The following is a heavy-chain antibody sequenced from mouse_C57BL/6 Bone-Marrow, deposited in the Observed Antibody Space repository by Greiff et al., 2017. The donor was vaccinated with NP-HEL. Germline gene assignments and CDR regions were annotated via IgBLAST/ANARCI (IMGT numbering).Heavy chain of an antibody. CDR1: GFNIKDDY. J-gene: IGHJ2*01. CDR2: IDPENGDT. Sequence: EVQLQQSGAELVRPGASVKLSCTASGFNIKDDYMHWVKQRPEQGLEWIGWIDPENGDTEYASKFQGKATIAADTSSNTAYLQLSSLTSEDTAVYYCTNWDGDYWGQGTTLTVSS. D-gene: IGHD4-1*01. CDR3: TNWDGDY. V-gene: IGHV14-4*01.